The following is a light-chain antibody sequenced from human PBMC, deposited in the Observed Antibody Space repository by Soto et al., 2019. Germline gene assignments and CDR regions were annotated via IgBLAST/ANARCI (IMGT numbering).Light chain of an antibody. V-gene: IGKV1-13*02. Sequence: AIQLTQSPSSLSASVGDRVTITCRASQDIRGALAWYQQKPGKAPKILIYDVSSLQSGVPSRFSGRSSGTDFTLTISSLQPEDFATYYCQQCKSYPITFGQGTRLDIK. J-gene: IGKJ5*01. CDR1: QDIRGA. CDR2: DVS. CDR3: QQCKSYPIT.